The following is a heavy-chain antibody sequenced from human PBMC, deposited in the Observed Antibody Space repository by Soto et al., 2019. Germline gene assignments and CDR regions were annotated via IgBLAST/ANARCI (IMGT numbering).Heavy chain of an antibody. J-gene: IGHJ5*02. CDR3: ARLGSSVTTFWFGP. CDR2: IYHSGSA. D-gene: IGHD4-17*01. V-gene: IGHV4-61*08. CDR1: GGSVSSGAHY. Sequence: QVQLQESGPGLVKPSETLSLTCSVSGGSVSSGAHYWSWLRQPPGKGLEWIAYIYHSGSADYNPSLKSRVTMSVDTSQNQFSLKVSSVTAADTAMYYCARLGSSVTTFWFGPWGLGTLVTVSS.